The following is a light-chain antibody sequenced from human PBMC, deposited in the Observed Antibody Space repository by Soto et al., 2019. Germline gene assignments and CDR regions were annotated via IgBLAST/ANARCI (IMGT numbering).Light chain of an antibody. CDR3: SSYTTNNAHV. Sequence: QSVLTQPASVSASPGQSISISCTGTSNDVGAFDYVSWYQQHPGKAPKQIIFEVFNRPSGVSTRFSGSKSGSTASLTISGLQAEDEADYFCSSYTTNNAHVFGGGTKLTVL. V-gene: IGLV2-14*01. J-gene: IGLJ2*01. CDR2: EVF. CDR1: SNDVGAFDY.